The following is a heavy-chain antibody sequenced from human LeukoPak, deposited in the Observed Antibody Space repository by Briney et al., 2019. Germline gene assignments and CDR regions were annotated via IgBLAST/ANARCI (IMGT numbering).Heavy chain of an antibody. CDR2: ISAYNGNT. CDR1: GYTFTSYG. V-gene: IGHV1-18*01. Sequence: ASVKVSCKASGYTFTSYGISCVRQAPGQGLEWMAGISAYNGNTNYAQNLQGRVTMPTDTYTSTVYMELRSLRSDNTAVYYCARVKVSPSRYFDWLLNYFDYWGQGTLVTVSS. J-gene: IGHJ4*02. CDR3: ARVKVSPSRYFDWLLNYFDY. D-gene: IGHD3-9*01.